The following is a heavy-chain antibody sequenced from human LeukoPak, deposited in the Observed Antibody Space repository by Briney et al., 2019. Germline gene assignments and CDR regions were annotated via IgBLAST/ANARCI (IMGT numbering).Heavy chain of an antibody. CDR1: GHSFTTFW. CDR3: ARRLIHAFDS. J-gene: IGHJ3*02. Sequence: GESLKISCKGSGHSFTTFWIDWVRQMPGKGLQWMGGIYPGDSDTTYSPSFQGQFTISVDKSISTAYLQWSSLKASDTAMYYCARRLIHAFDSWGQGTMVTVSS. D-gene: IGHD3-22*01. CDR2: IYPGDSDT. V-gene: IGHV5-51*06.